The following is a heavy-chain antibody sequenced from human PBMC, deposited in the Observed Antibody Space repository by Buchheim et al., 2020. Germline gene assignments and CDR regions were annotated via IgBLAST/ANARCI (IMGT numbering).Heavy chain of an antibody. CDR3: ARGLFGVGGGMDV. V-gene: IGHV3-48*02. CDR1: GYTFSSYT. Sequence: EVQLVESGGGLVQPGGSLRLSCAASGYTFSSYTMNWVRQAPGKGLEWVSFIGSSGSSIYFADSVRGRFTISRDNAKNTLYLQMNSLRDEDTALYYGARGLFGVGGGMDVWGQGTT. CDR2: IGSSGSSI. J-gene: IGHJ6*02. D-gene: IGHD3-3*01.